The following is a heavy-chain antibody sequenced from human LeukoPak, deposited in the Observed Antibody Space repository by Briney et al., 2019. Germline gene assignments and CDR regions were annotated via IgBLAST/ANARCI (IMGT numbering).Heavy chain of an antibody. V-gene: IGHV4-38-2*02. Sequence: SETLSLTCTVSAYSISSGYYWGWIRQPPGKGLEWIGSIYHSGRTYYNPSLKSRVTISVDTSKNQFSLKLSSVTAADTAVYYCARAAPNRELDYWGQGTLVTVSS. D-gene: IGHD1-1*01. CDR2: IYHSGRT. CDR3: ARAAPNRELDY. CDR1: AYSISSGYY. J-gene: IGHJ4*02.